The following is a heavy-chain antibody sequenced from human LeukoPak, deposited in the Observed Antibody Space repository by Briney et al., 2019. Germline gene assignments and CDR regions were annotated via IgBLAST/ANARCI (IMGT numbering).Heavy chain of an antibody. V-gene: IGHV3-74*01. J-gene: IGHJ6*02. CDR1: GFNLRTYW. CDR2: INGEGSRI. CDR3: ARDPGYYYYGMDV. Sequence: GGSLRLSCAVTGFNLRTYWIHWVRHSPGRGLEWVARINGEGSRISYAASVRGRFTISRDNAKNTAYLQMNSLRAEDTALYYCARDPGYYYYGMDVWGQGTTVVVSS.